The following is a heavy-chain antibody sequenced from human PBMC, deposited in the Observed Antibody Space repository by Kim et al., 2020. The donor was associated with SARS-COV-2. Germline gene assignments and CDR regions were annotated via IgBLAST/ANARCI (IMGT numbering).Heavy chain of an antibody. V-gene: IGHV4-59*01. CDR2: IYYSGST. D-gene: IGHD6-19*01. CDR1: GGSISSYY. Sequence: SETLSLTCTVSGGSISSYYWSWIRQPPGKGLEWIGYIYYSGSTNYNPSLKSRVTISVDTSKNQFSLKLSSVTAADTAVYDCARGYSSGWYKQYYFDYWG. J-gene: IGHJ4*01. CDR3: ARGYSSGWYKQYYFDY.